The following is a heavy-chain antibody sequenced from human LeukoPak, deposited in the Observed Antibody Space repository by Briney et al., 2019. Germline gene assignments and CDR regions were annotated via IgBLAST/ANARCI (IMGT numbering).Heavy chain of an antibody. Sequence: VASVKVSCKASGYTFTGYYMHWVRQAPGQGLEWMGWINPNSGGTNYAQKFQGRVTMTRDTSISTAYMELSRLRSDDTAVYYCARAFKAVHWFDPWGQGTLVTVSS. CDR2: INPNSGGT. J-gene: IGHJ5*02. V-gene: IGHV1-2*02. CDR1: GYTFTGYY. D-gene: IGHD6-19*01. CDR3: ARAFKAVHWFDP.